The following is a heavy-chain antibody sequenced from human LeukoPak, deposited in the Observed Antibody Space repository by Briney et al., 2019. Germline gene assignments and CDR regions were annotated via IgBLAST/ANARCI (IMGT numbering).Heavy chain of an antibody. CDR2: ISYDGPTK. Sequence: GGSLRLSCAASGFPFRNYPVHWVRQAPGKGLEWVTVISYDGPTKYYADSVKGRFTISRDNSRNTLLQMNNLRTEDTAVYYCASPYYYDGSSYYHFFDHWGQGTLVTVSS. J-gene: IGHJ4*02. D-gene: IGHD3-22*01. CDR1: GFPFRNYP. V-gene: IGHV3-30*04. CDR3: ASPYYYDGSSYYHFFDH.